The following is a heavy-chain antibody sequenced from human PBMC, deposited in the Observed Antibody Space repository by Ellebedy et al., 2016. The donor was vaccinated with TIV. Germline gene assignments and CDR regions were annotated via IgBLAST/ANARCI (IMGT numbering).Heavy chain of an antibody. D-gene: IGHD3-22*01. CDR2: MNPNSGYT. V-gene: IGHV1-8*01. CDR1: GYTFTNYD. CDR3: ARGIYTANYDDGSGYLNWFDP. Sequence: ASVKVSXXASGYTFTNYDINWVRQATGQGLEWMGWMNPNSGYTGYAQKFQGRVTVTTDTSTSTAYMELSSLRSEDTAVYYCARGIYTANYDDGSGYLNWFDPWGQGTLVTVSS. J-gene: IGHJ5*02.